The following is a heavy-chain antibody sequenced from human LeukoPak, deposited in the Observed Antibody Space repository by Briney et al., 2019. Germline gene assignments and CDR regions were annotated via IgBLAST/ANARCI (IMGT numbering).Heavy chain of an antibody. V-gene: IGHV3-9*01. CDR3: ARAPIYGDSAGFFDY. J-gene: IGHJ4*02. Sequence: GGSLRLSCAASGFTLSNYDMHWVRQAPGKGLEWVSGINWNSHNVAYADSVKGRFTISRDNAKNSLYLQMNSLRAEDTALFYCARAPIYGDSAGFFDYWGQGTLVTVSS. D-gene: IGHD4-17*01. CDR2: INWNSHNV. CDR1: GFTLSNYD.